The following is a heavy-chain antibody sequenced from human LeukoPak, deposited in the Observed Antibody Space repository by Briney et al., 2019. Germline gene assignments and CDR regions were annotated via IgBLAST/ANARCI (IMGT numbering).Heavy chain of an antibody. CDR1: GGSISSGSYY. CDR3: ARVDGSCSGGSCPSGNWFDP. CDR2: IYTSGST. D-gene: IGHD2-15*01. Sequence: SEPLSLTCTLSGGSISSGSYYWSWIRQPAGKGLEWIGRIYTSGSTNYNPSLKSRVTISVDTSKNQFSLKLSSVTAADTAVYYCARVDGSCSGGSCPSGNWFDPWGQGTLVTVSS. V-gene: IGHV4-61*02. J-gene: IGHJ5*02.